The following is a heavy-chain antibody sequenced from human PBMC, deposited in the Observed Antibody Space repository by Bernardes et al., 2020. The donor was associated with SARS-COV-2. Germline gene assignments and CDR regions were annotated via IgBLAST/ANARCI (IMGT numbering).Heavy chain of an antibody. CDR1: GGSISSYY. V-gene: IGHV4-4*07. Sequence: SETLSLTCTVSGGSISSYYWSWIRQPAGKGLEWIGRVYTSGSTSYNPSLKSRVTMSVDTSKNQFSLKLNSVTAADTAVYYCARESGGRVTTTERLDPWGQGTLVTVSS. CDR2: VYTSGST. J-gene: IGHJ5*02. CDR3: ARESGGRVTTTERLDP. D-gene: IGHD5-12*01.